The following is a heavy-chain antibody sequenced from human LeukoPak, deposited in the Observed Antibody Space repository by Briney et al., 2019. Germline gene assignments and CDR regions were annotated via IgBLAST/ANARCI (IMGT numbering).Heavy chain of an antibody. CDR1: GYTFTSYG. CDR3: ARKWGATYDAFDI. D-gene: IGHD1-26*01. CDR2: ISVYNGNT. Sequence: GASVKVSCKASGYTFTSYGLSWVRQAPGQGLEWMGWISVYNGNTNYAQKLQGRVTMTTDTSTSTAYMELRSLRSDDTAVSYCARKWGATYDAFDIWGQGTMVTVSS. V-gene: IGHV1-18*01. J-gene: IGHJ3*02.